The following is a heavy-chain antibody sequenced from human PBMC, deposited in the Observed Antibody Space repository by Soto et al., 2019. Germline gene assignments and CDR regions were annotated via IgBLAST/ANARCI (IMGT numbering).Heavy chain of an antibody. D-gene: IGHD3-22*01. CDR2: ISAYNGNT. CDR1: GYTFTIYG. V-gene: IGHV1-18*01. CDR3: ARAPLGIIVAPDF. Sequence: ASVKVSCKASGYTFTIYGIIWVRQAPGQGLEWMGWISAYNGNTNYAQKLQGRVTMTTDTSTSTAYMELSSLTSEDTAVYYCARAPLGIIVAPDFWGQGTLVTVSS. J-gene: IGHJ4*02.